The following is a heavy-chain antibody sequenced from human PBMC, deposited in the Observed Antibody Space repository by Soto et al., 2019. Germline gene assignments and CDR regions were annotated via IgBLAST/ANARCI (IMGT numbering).Heavy chain of an antibody. CDR3: ARGGRQQLVRSHNNWFDP. CDR1: GYTFTRYY. V-gene: IGHV1-2*02. CDR2: INPNSGGT. Sequence: ASVKVSCKASGYTFTRYYMHWVRQAPGQGLEWMGWINPNSGGTNYAQKFQGRVTMTRDTSISTAYMELSRLRSDDTAVYYCARGGRQQLVRSHNNWFDPWGQGTLVTVSS. J-gene: IGHJ5*02. D-gene: IGHD6-13*01.